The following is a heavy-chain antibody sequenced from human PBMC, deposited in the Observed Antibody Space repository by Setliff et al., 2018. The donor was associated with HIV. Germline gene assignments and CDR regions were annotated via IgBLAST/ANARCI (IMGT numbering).Heavy chain of an antibody. CDR2: ISYSGST. CDR1: GGSISSYH. V-gene: IGHV4-59*01. Sequence: SETLSLTCTVSGGSISSYHWGWIRQPPGKGLEWIGYISYSGSTNYNPSLESRVAMSVDTSKQQFSLEVSSVTAADTAVYYCARTRGYSYGTLAGFDYWGRGSLVTVSS. D-gene: IGHD5-18*01. CDR3: ARTRGYSYGTLAGFDY. J-gene: IGHJ4*01.